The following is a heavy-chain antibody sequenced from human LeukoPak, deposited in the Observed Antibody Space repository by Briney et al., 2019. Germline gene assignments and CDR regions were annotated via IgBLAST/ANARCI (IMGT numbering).Heavy chain of an antibody. J-gene: IGHJ4*02. V-gene: IGHV3-23*01. CDR2: ISGSGGST. CDR3: ARDGPYYYDSSGYYFDY. D-gene: IGHD3-22*01. Sequence: GGSLRLSCAASGFTFSSYWMSWVRQAPGKGLEWVSAISGSGGSTYYADSVKGRFTISRDNSKNTLYLQMNSLRAEDTAVYYCARDGPYYYDSSGYYFDYWGQGTLVTVSS. CDR1: GFTFSSYW.